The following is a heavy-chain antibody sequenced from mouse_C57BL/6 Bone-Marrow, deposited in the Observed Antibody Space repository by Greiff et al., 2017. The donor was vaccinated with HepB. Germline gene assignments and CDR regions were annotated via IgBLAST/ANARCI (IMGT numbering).Heavy chain of an antibody. V-gene: IGHV1-55*01. Sequence: VQLQQSGAELVKPGASVTMSCTASGYTFTSYWITWVKQRPGHGLEWIGDIYPGSGSTNYNAKFKSKATLTVDTSSSTAYMQLSSLTSEDSAVYYWARSPGLFYGSSDCWYFDVWGTGTTGTVSA. CDR1: GYTFTSYW. CDR3: ARSPGLFYGSSDCWYFDV. J-gene: IGHJ1*03. CDR2: IYPGSGST. D-gene: IGHD1-1*01.